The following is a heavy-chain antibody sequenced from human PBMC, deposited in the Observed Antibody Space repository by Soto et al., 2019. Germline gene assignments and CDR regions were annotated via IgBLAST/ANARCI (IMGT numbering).Heavy chain of an antibody. CDR3: ARAVAGLDVGPDYYYYGMDV. CDR1: GGTFSSYA. V-gene: IGHV1-69*13. Sequence: SVKVSCKASGGTFSSYAISWVRQAPGQGLEWMGGIIPIFGTANYAQKFQGRVTITADESTSTAYMELSSLRSEDTAVYYCARAVAGLDVGPDYYYYGMDVWGQGTTVTVS. CDR2: IIPIFGTA. D-gene: IGHD6-19*01. J-gene: IGHJ6*02.